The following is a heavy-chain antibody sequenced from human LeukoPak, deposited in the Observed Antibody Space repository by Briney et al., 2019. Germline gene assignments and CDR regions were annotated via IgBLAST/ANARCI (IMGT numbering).Heavy chain of an antibody. V-gene: IGHV3-20*01. CDR3: ARAARNWFDP. Sequence: PGGSLRLSCAASGFTFDDYGMSWVRQAPGKGLEWVSGINWNGGSTGYADSVKGRFTISRDNAKNSLHLQMNSLRAEDMALYHCARAARNWFDPWGQGTLVTVSS. J-gene: IGHJ5*02. CDR2: INWNGGST. CDR1: GFTFDDYG.